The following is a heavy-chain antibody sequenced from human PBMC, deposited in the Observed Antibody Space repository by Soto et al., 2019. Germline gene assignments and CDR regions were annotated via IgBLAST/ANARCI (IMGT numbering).Heavy chain of an antibody. J-gene: IGHJ4*02. D-gene: IGHD2-15*01. CDR1: GFTFSSYA. CDR2: ISGSGGST. CDR3: AKDSFVVVVAALLDY. V-gene: IGHV3-23*01. Sequence: GVLRLSCAASGFTFSSYAMSWVRQAPGKGLEWVSAISGSGGSTYYADSVKGRFTISRDNSKNTLYLQMNSLRAEDAAVYYCAKDSFVVVVAALLDYWGQGTLVTVSS.